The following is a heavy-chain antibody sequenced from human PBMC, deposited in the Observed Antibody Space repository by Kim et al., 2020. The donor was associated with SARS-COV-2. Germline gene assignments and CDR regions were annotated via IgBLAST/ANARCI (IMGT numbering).Heavy chain of an antibody. V-gene: IGHV4-31*03. CDR1: GGSISSGGYY. Sequence: SETLSLTCTVSGGSISSGGYYWSWIRQHPGKGLEWIGYIYYSGSTYYNPSLKSRVTISVDTSKNQFSLKLSSVTAADTAVYYCARGGGPDGYNYDYWGQGTLVTVSS. CDR3: ARGGGPDGYNYDY. CDR2: IYYSGST. D-gene: IGHD5-12*01. J-gene: IGHJ4*02.